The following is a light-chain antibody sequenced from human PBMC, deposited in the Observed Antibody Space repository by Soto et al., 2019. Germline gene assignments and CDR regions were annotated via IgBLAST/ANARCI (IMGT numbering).Light chain of an antibody. CDR1: QGISSW. CDR3: QQAASFPVS. V-gene: IGKV1-12*01. Sequence: TQMTQSPSSVSASVGDRVTITCRASQGISSWLAWYQQKQGQAPRLLIYAASSLQSGVPSRFSGSGSGTDFTLAITCLQPEDFATYYCQQAASFPVSFGGGTKVENK. J-gene: IGKJ4*01. CDR2: AAS.